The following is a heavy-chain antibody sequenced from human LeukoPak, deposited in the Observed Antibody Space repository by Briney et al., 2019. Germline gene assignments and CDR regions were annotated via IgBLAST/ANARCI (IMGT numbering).Heavy chain of an antibody. CDR1: GFTFSNSW. CDR3: ARMATAFDY. CDR2: ISSDGSSS. D-gene: IGHD1-1*01. Sequence: GGSLRLPCAASGFTFSNSWMHWVRQVPGKGLLWVSRISSDGSSSIYADSVKGRFTISRDNAKNTLYLQMNSLRAEDTAVYYCARMATAFDYWGQGTLVTVSS. J-gene: IGHJ4*02. V-gene: IGHV3-74*01.